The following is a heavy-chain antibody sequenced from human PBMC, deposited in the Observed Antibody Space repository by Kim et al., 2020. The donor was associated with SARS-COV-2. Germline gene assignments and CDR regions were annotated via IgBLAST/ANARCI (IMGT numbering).Heavy chain of an antibody. V-gene: IGHV3-23*01. CDR3: ATANPYYYGSGELTDWYFDL. CDR2: ISGSGGST. CDR1: GFTFSSYA. J-gene: IGHJ2*01. Sequence: GGSLRLSCAASGFTFSSYAMSWVRQAPGKGLEWVSAISGSGGSTYYADSVKGRFTISRDNSKNTLYLQMNSLRAEDTAVYYCATANPYYYGSGELTDWYFDLWGRGTLVTVSS. D-gene: IGHD3-10*01.